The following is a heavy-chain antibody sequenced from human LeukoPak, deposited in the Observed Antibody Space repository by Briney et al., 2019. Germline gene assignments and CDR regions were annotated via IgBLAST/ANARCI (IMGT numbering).Heavy chain of an antibody. CDR3: ARTVNYDFWSGYWGGFDY. CDR1: GFTFSSYG. V-gene: IGHV3-30*03. D-gene: IGHD3-3*01. J-gene: IGHJ4*02. Sequence: GGSLRLSCAASGFTFSSYGMHWVRQAPGKGLEWVAVISYDGSNKYYADSVKGRFTISRDNAKNSLYLQMNSLRAEDTAVYYCARTVNYDFWSGYWGGFDYWGQGTLVTVSS. CDR2: ISYDGSNK.